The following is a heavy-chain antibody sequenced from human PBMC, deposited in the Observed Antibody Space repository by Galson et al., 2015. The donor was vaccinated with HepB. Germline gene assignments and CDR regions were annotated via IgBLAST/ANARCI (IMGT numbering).Heavy chain of an antibody. CDR1: GFTFSSYG. D-gene: IGHD6-13*01. CDR3: AKDPLPGIAAAGYYYGMDV. CDR2: ISYDGSNK. J-gene: IGHJ6*02. Sequence: SLRLSCAASGFTFSSYGMHWVRQAPGKGLEWVAVISYDGSNKYYADSVKGRFTISRDNSKNTLYLQMNSLRAEDTAVYYCAKDPLPGIAAAGYYYGMDVWGQGTTVTVSS. V-gene: IGHV3-30*18.